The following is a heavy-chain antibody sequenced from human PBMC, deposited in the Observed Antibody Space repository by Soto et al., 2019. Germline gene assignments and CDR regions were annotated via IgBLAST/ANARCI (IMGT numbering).Heavy chain of an antibody. D-gene: IGHD3-22*01. Sequence: SVKVSCKASGGTFSRCTITWVRQAPGQELEWMGGITPMFGTPNYAQKFQGRVTITADESTSTAYMELSSLRSEDTAMYYCARDGTLYDSSAYYYLYWGQGTLVTVSS. CDR3: ARDGTLYDSSAYYYLY. J-gene: IGHJ4*02. CDR2: ITPMFGTP. CDR1: GGTFSRCT. V-gene: IGHV1-69*13.